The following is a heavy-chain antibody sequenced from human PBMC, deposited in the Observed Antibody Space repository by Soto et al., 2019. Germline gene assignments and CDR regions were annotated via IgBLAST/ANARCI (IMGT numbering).Heavy chain of an antibody. Sequence: QVRLIQSGPEMMQPGASVRVSCTAAGFTALSYAFHWVRQAPGQGPEWLGWLNGGVDGTSYSQRLQGRVTISRDTSANTVYLEVNSLTSEDTAVYYCAREVKGVTSFDYWGQGTLVTGSS. CDR3: AREVKGVTSFDY. V-gene: IGHV1-3*01. CDR1: GFTALSYA. J-gene: IGHJ4*02. D-gene: IGHD3-10*01. CDR2: LNGGVDGT.